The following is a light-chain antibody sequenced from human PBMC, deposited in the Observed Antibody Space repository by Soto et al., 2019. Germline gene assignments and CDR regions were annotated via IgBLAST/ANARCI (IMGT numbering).Light chain of an antibody. V-gene: IGLV2-14*01. CDR1: SSDVGGYNY. J-gene: IGLJ1*01. Sequence: QSVLTQPASVSGSPGQSITISCTGTSSDVGGYNYVSWYQQHPGKAPKLMIYAVTDRPSGVSSRFSGSKSGNTASLTISGLQDEDDADYYCSSDTSSSTLFGTGTKVTVL. CDR2: AVT. CDR3: SSDTSSSTL.